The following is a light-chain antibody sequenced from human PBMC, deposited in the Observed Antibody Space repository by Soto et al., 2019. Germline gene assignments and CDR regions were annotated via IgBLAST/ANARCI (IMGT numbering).Light chain of an antibody. Sequence: DIQMTQSPSTLSASLVDRVTISCRASQRISNYLNWYQQKLGKAPKLLIYASSTLQSGVPSRFSGSGSGTDFTLTISSLQPEDFAAYYCQQSYSTPLTFGGGTKVDIK. J-gene: IGKJ4*01. V-gene: IGKV1-39*01. CDR1: QRISNY. CDR2: ASS. CDR3: QQSYSTPLT.